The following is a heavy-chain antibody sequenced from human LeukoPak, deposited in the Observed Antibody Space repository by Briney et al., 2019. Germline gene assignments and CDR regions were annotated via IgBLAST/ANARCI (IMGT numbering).Heavy chain of an antibody. CDR3: ARVGTEVDYFDY. Sequence: VASVKVSCKASGGTFSSYAISWVRQAPGQGLEWMGGIIPIFGTANYAQKFQGRVTITADKSTSTAYMELSSLRFEDTAVYYCARVGTEVDYFDYWGQGTLVTVSS. J-gene: IGHJ4*02. D-gene: IGHD1-1*01. CDR1: GGTFSSYA. CDR2: IIPIFGTA. V-gene: IGHV1-69*06.